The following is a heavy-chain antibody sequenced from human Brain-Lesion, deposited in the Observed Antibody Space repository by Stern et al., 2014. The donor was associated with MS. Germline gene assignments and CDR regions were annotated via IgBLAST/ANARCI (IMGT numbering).Heavy chain of an antibody. CDR2: INPKSGGT. J-gene: IGHJ4*02. CDR3: ATYYYDSTGYNDF. CDR1: GYTFTGYY. V-gene: IGHV1-2*04. Sequence: DQLVESGAEVKKPGASVKVSCKASGYTFTGYYMHWVRQAPGQGLEWMGWINPKSGGTNCAQKFQGWVTMTRYTSINTAYMELSRLRSDDTAVYYCATYYYDSTGYNDFWGQGTLVTVSS. D-gene: IGHD3-22*01.